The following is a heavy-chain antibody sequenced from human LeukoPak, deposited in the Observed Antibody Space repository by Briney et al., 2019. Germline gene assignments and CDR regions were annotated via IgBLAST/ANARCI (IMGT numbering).Heavy chain of an antibody. J-gene: IGHJ3*02. D-gene: IGHD3-22*01. CDR1: GGSFSGYY. CDR2: INHSGST. CDR3: ARLKENSSGPHAFDI. Sequence: SETLSLTCAVYGGSFSGYYWSWIRQPPGKGLEWIGEINHSGSTNYNPSLKSRVTISADTSKNQFSLKLSSVTAADTAVYYCARLKENSSGPHAFDIWGQGTMVTVSS. V-gene: IGHV4-34*01.